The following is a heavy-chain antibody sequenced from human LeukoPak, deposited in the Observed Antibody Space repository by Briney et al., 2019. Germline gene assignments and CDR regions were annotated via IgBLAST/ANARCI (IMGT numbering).Heavy chain of an antibody. Sequence: GGSLRLSCAASGFIFSSHYMTWVRQAPGKGLEWVANIKQDGSDKHYVDSVKGRFTISRDNAKNSLYLQMNSLRAEDTAVYYCARNMITFGGVIVEWGQGTLVTVSS. CDR3: ARNMITFGGVIVE. CDR1: GFIFSSHY. CDR2: IKQDGSDK. J-gene: IGHJ4*02. V-gene: IGHV3-7*01. D-gene: IGHD3-16*02.